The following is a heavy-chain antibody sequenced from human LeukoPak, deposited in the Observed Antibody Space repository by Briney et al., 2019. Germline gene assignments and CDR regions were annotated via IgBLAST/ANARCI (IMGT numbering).Heavy chain of an antibody. D-gene: IGHD3-22*01. CDR1: GFTFSSYG. J-gene: IGHJ4*02. CDR3: VRGSYYYDSSGSLDY. Sequence: GSLRLSCSAAGFTFSSYGMHWGRQAPGKGVGWGAVIWYDGSNKYYADSVKGRFTISRDNSKNTLYLQMNSLRAEDTAVYYCVRGSYYYDSSGSLDYWGQGTLVTVSS. CDR2: IWYDGSNK. V-gene: IGHV3-33*01.